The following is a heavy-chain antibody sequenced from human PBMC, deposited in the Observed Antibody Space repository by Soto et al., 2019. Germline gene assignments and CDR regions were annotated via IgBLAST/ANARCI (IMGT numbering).Heavy chain of an antibody. Sequence: SETLSLTCVVSGGSITSYHWSWIRQFPGKGLEWIAYTAYTGNTNYNPSLKSRVTISMDTSKNQFSLKLSSVTAADTAVYYCARQGGYDFWSGYYGGQHYFDYWGQGTLVTVSS. CDR2: TAYTGNT. CDR1: GGSITSYH. V-gene: IGHV4-59*08. J-gene: IGHJ4*02. D-gene: IGHD3-3*01. CDR3: ARQGGYDFWSGYYGGQHYFDY.